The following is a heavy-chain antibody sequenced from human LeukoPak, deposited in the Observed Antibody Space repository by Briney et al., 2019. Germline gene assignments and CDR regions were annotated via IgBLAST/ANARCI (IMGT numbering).Heavy chain of an antibody. D-gene: IGHD4-17*01. CDR1: GFTFSSYA. V-gene: IGHV3-23*01. J-gene: IGHJ6*03. Sequence: GGSLRLSCAASGFTFSSYAMSWVRQAPGKGLEWVSAISGSGGSTYYADSVKGRFTISRDNSKNTLYLQMNSLRAEDTAVYYCAKAGHGDPPWYYYYMDVWGKGTTVTVSS. CDR2: ISGSGGST. CDR3: AKAGHGDPPWYYYYMDV.